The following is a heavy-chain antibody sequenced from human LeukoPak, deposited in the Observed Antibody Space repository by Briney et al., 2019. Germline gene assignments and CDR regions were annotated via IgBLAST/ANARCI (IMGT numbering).Heavy chain of an antibody. CDR1: GGTFSSYA. D-gene: IGHD3-22*01. CDR2: IIPIFGTA. Sequence: SVKVSCKASGGTFSSYAISWVRQAPGQGLEWMGGIIPIFGTANYAQKFQGRVTITADESTSTAYMELSGLRSEDTAVYYCASRYYYDSSGAYYYGMDVWGQGTTITVSS. J-gene: IGHJ6*02. V-gene: IGHV1-69*13. CDR3: ASRYYYDSSGAYYYGMDV.